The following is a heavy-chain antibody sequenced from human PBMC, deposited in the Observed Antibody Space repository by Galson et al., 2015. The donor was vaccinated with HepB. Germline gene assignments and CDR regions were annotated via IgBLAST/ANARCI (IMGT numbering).Heavy chain of an antibody. V-gene: IGHV6-1*01. Sequence: CAISGDSVSSHSGAWNWIRQSPSRGLEWLGRTYYKSKWFNDYAVSVKSRITINTDTSKNQFSLQLKYVNPEDTAVYYCARGQWMNWLDPWGRGTLVPVSS. CDR1: GDSVSSHSGA. CDR2: TYYKSKWFN. D-gene: IGHD6-19*01. CDR3: ARGQWMNWLDP. J-gene: IGHJ5*02.